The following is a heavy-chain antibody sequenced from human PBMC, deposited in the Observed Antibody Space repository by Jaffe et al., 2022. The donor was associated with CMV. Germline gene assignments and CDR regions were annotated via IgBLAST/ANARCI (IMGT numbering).Heavy chain of an antibody. Sequence: EVQLLESGGGLVQPGGSLRLSCAASGFTFSSYAMSWVRQAPGKGLEWVSAISGSGGSTYYADSVKGRFTISRDNSKNTLYLQMNSLRAEDTAVYYCAKGPGLRIAVAGTELDYFDYWGQGTLVTVSS. CDR2: ISGSGGST. D-gene: IGHD6-19*01. CDR3: AKGPGLRIAVAGTELDYFDY. J-gene: IGHJ4*02. CDR1: GFTFSSYA. V-gene: IGHV3-23*01.